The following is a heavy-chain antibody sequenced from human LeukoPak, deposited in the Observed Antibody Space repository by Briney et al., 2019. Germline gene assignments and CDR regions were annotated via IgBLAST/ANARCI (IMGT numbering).Heavy chain of an antibody. CDR2: IRGKTNTYAT. CDR1: GFTFSDSL. J-gene: IGHJ4*02. CDR3: ARDPKNYYDSSGYFLG. V-gene: IGHV3-73*01. D-gene: IGHD3-22*01. Sequence: GGSLRLSCAASGFTFSDSLIHWVRQASGKGLEWVGRIRGKTNTYATSYAASVEGRFTISRDDSKNTAYLQMGSLKTEDTAVYYCARDPKNYYDSSGYFLGWGQGTLVTVSS.